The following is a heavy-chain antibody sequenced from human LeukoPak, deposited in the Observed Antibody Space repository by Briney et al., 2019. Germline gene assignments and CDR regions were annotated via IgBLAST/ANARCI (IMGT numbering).Heavy chain of an antibody. CDR1: GFTFSSYG. V-gene: IGHV3-33*01. Sequence: GGSLRLSCAASGFTFSSYGMHWVRQAPGKGREWVAVIWYDGSNKYYADSVKGRFTISRDNSKNTLYLQMNSLRAEDTAVYYCAREVAGSLNWFDPWGQGTLVTVSS. CDR2: IWYDGSNK. J-gene: IGHJ5*02. D-gene: IGHD6-19*01. CDR3: AREVAGSLNWFDP.